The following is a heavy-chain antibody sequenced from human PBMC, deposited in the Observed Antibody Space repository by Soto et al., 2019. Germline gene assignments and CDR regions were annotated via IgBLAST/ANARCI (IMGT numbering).Heavy chain of an antibody. CDR1: GFTFSSSF. J-gene: IGHJ4*02. CDR3: ARYFRGSGRYFFDY. Sequence: GGSLRLSCVASGFTFSSSFMGWVRQAPGKGLEWVANINQDGGGTYYVDSVQGRFTISRDNAKDSLYLQMNSLRGEDTAVYYCARYFRGSGRYFFDYWGQGTLVTVSS. D-gene: IGHD6-19*01. V-gene: IGHV3-7*03. CDR2: INQDGGGT.